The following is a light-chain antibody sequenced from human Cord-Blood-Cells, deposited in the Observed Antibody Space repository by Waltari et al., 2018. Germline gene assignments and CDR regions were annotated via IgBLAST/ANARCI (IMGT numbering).Light chain of an antibody. CDR1: SSNIGSNT. V-gene: IGLV1-44*01. J-gene: IGLJ3*02. CDR3: AAWDDSLNGPV. Sequence: QSVLTQPPSASGTPGQRVTISCSGSSSNIGSNTVNWYQQLPGTDPKLLIYSNNQRPSGVPDRFSGSKSGTSASLAIRGLRSEDEADYYCAAWDDSLNGPVFGGGTKLTVL. CDR2: SNN.